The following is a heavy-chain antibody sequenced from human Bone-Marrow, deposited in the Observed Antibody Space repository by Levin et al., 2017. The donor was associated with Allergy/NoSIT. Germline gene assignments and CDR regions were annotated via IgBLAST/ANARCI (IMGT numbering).Heavy chain of an antibody. CDR3: ARTTLDWTHSEGMDV. CDR1: GYSFTSYW. V-gene: IGHV5-51*01. J-gene: IGHJ6*02. CDR2: IYPGDSDT. Sequence: KVSCKGSGYSFTSYWIGWVRQMPGKGLEWMGIIYPGDSDTRYSPSFQGQVTISADKSISTAYLQWSSLKASDTAMYYCARTTLDWTHSEGMDVWGQGTTVTVSS. D-gene: IGHD3/OR15-3a*01.